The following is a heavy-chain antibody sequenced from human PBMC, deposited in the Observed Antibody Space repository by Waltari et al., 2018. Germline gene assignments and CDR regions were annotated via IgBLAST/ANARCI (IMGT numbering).Heavy chain of an antibody. CDR3: AKRGGSYFGDYYYYMDV. CDR1: GFTFSSYA. J-gene: IGHJ6*03. CDR2: ISGSGGST. Sequence: EVQLVASGGGLVQPGGSLRLSCAASGFTFSSYAMNWVRQAPGKGLEWVSAISGSGGSTYYADSVKGRFTISRDNSKNTLYLQMNSLRAEDTAVYYCAKRGGSYFGDYYYYMDVWGKGTTVTVSS. D-gene: IGHD1-26*01. V-gene: IGHV3-23*04.